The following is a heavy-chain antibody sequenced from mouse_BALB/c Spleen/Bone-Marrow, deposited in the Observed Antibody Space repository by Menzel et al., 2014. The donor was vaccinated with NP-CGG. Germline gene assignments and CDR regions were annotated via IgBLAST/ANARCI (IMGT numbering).Heavy chain of an antibody. V-gene: IGHV14-3*02. CDR2: IDPANGNT. Sequence: EVKVVESGAELVKPGASVKLPCTASGFNIKDTYMHWVKQRPEQGLEWIGRIDPANGNTKYDPKFQGKATITADTSSNTAYLQLSSLTSEDTAVYYCARYRLGTYFDYWGQGTTLTVSS. J-gene: IGHJ2*01. CDR3: ARYRLGTYFDY. CDR1: GFNIKDTY. D-gene: IGHD2-14*01.